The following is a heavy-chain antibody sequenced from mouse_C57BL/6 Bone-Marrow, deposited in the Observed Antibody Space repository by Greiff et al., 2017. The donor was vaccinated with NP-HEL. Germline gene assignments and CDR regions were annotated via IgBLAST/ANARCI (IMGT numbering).Heavy chain of an antibody. Sequence: QVQLKESGAELARPGASVKMSCKASGYTFTSYTMHWVKQRPGQGLEWIGYINPSSGYTKYNQKFKDKATLTADKSSSTAYMQLSSLTSEDSAVYYCARKGDYDYDMFAYWGQGTLVTVSA. CDR2: INPSSGYT. CDR1: GYTFTSYT. V-gene: IGHV1-4*01. CDR3: ARKGDYDYDMFAY. D-gene: IGHD2-4*01. J-gene: IGHJ3*01.